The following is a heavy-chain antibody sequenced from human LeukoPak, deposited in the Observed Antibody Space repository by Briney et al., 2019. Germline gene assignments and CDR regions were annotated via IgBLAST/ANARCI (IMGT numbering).Heavy chain of an antibody. D-gene: IGHD3-10*01. CDR2: IYSGGST. CDR3: AVWFGELYSNDY. J-gene: IGHJ4*02. V-gene: IGHV3-66*01. Sequence: GRSLRLSCAASGFTVSSNYMSWVRQAPGKGLEWVSVIYSGGSTYYADSVKGRFTISRDNSKNTLYLQMNSLRAEDTAVYYCAVWFGELYSNDYWGQGTLVTVSS. CDR1: GFTVSSNY.